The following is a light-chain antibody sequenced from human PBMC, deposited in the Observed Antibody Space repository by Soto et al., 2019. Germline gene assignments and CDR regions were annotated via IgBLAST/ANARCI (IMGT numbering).Light chain of an antibody. V-gene: IGKV1-5*01. CDR1: QSISSW. CDR2: DAS. Sequence: DIQVTQSPSTLSATAWDRVTITCRASQSISSWLAWYQHKPGKAPKLLIYDASNLDSGVPSRFSGSGYGTEFTLTISNLQPEDVATYYCQKYNTAPLTFGGGTKVDIK. J-gene: IGKJ4*01. CDR3: QKYNTAPLT.